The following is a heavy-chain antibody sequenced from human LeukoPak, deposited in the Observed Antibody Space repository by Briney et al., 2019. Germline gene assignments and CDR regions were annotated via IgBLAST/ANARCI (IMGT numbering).Heavy chain of an antibody. CDR2: IKQDGSEK. Sequence: GGSLRLSCAASGFTFSSYWMSWVRRAPGKGLEWVANIKQDGSEKYYVDSVKGRFTISRDNAKNSLYLQMNGLRAEDTAVYYCAREGRWLHPTRDYWGQGALVTVSS. CDR3: AREGRWLHPTRDY. V-gene: IGHV3-7*01. CDR1: GFTFSSYW. D-gene: IGHD5-24*01. J-gene: IGHJ4*02.